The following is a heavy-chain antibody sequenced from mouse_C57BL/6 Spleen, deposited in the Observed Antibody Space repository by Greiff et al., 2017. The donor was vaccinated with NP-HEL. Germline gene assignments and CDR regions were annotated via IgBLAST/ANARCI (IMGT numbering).Heavy chain of an antibody. J-gene: IGHJ3*01. CDR3: TRKGAY. Sequence: VQLQQSGAELVRPGASVTLSCKASGYTFTDYEMHWVKQTPVHGLEWIGAIDPETGGTAYNQKFKGKAMLTADKSSSTAYMELRSLTSEDSAVYYCTRKGAYWGQGTLVTVSA. CDR2: IDPETGGT. CDR1: GYTFTDYE. V-gene: IGHV1-15*01.